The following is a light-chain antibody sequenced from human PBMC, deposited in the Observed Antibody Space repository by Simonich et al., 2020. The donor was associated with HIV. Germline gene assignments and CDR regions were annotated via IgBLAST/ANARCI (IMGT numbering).Light chain of an antibody. Sequence: DSQMTQSPSPLAAFVGNRVTITCRASQSISCWLAWYHQKPRKSPKLLTYAASSLQSGVPSRFSGSRSGTDFTLTISSLQPENFATYYCQQGYNTPQTFGQGTKVEIK. J-gene: IGKJ1*01. CDR3: QQGYNTPQT. CDR1: QSISCW. V-gene: IGKV1-39*01. CDR2: AAS.